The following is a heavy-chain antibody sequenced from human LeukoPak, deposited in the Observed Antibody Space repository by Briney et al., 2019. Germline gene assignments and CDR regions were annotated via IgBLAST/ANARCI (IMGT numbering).Heavy chain of an antibody. V-gene: IGHV3-43D*03. CDR3: AKGQTNSRRGYYYYMDV. CDR1: GFTFDDYA. J-gene: IGHJ6*03. D-gene: IGHD1-1*01. Sequence: GGSLRLSRAASGFTFDDYAMHWVRQAPGKGLEWVSLISWDGGSTYYADSVKGRFTISRDNSKNSLYLQMNSLRAEDTALYYCAKGQTNSRRGYYYYMDVWGKGTTVTVSS. CDR2: ISWDGGST.